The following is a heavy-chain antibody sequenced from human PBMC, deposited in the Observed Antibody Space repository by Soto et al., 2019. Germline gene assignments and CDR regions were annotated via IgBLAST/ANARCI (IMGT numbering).Heavy chain of an antibody. D-gene: IGHD6-13*01. CDR1: GFTFGNFG. Sequence: QVQLVESGGGVVQPGRSLRLSCAASGFTFGNFGIHWVRQAPGKGLEWVADISSDGSRKFYADSVKGRFTISRDNSKNTPYLQMNSLRTEDTAVYFCARGCSGGTNCFYFDFWGQGILVTVSS. CDR2: ISSDGSRK. CDR3: ARGCSGGTNCFYFDF. V-gene: IGHV3-30*03. J-gene: IGHJ4*02.